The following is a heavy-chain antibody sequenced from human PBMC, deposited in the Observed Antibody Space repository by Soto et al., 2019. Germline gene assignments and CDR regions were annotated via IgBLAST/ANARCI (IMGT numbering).Heavy chain of an antibody. CDR1: GGSISSGDCY. CDR3: ARLRVLEWSLY. D-gene: IGHD3-3*01. J-gene: IGHJ4*02. CDR2: IYYSGST. V-gene: IGHV4-30-4*01. Sequence: SETLSLTCTVSGGSISSGDCYWSWVRQPPGKGLEWIGYIYYSGSTYYNPSLKSRVTISVDTSKNQFSLKLSSVTAADTAVYYCARLRVLEWSLYWGQGTLVTVYS.